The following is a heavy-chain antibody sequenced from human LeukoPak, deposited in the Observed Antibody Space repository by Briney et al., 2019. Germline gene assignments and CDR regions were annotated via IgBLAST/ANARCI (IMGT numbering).Heavy chain of an antibody. Sequence: GASVKVSCKASGYIFTSYGMSWVRQAPGQGLEWMGWISAYNGNTNYAQKLQGRVTMTTDTSTSTAYMELRSLRSDDTAVYYCARENKLVNYGSGSGWGYWGQGTLVTVSS. CDR3: ARENKLVNYGSGSGWGY. V-gene: IGHV1-18*01. D-gene: IGHD3-10*01. J-gene: IGHJ4*02. CDR2: ISAYNGNT. CDR1: GYIFTSYG.